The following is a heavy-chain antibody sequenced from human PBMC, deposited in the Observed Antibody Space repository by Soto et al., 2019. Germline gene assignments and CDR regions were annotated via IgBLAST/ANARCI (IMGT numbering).Heavy chain of an antibody. CDR3: AAWLTSGWSA. V-gene: IGHV3-7*05. CDR2: IKQDGSAM. J-gene: IGHJ5*02. Sequence: DVQLVESGGGLVQPGGSLRLSCVGSGFIFSSYWMNWVRQAPGKGLEWVANIKQDGSAMYYVDSVKGRFTISRDNAKNSLYLQMNGLRFEDQAMYFCAAWLTSGWSAWGQGTLVTV. D-gene: IGHD6-19*01. CDR1: GFIFSSYW.